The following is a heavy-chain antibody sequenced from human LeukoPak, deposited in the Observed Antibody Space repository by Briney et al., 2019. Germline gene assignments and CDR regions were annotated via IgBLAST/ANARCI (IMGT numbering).Heavy chain of an antibody. Sequence: PGGSLRLSCEASGFTFGSFWMHWVRRAPGKGLDWVSRINSDGSSISYGDSVKGRFTISRDNAKNTLYLQMNSLRVEDTAVYYCAREDCRGACSSRLDSWGQGIVVSVSP. D-gene: IGHD2-21*02. CDR3: AREDCRGACSSRLDS. J-gene: IGHJ4*02. CDR1: GFTFGSFW. CDR2: INSDGSSI. V-gene: IGHV3-74*01.